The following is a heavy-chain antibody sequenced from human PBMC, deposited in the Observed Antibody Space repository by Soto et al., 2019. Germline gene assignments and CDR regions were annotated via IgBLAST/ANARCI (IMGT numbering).Heavy chain of an antibody. D-gene: IGHD3-22*01. CDR1: GFTVSSNY. Sequence: GGSLRLSCAASGFTVSSNYMSWVRQAPGKGLEWVSVIYSGGSTYYADSVKGRFPISRDNSKNTLYLQMNSLRAEDTAVYYCQYYYDSSGYSYDAFDIWGQGTMVTVSS. CDR3: QYYYDSSGYSYDAFDI. CDR2: IYSGGST. J-gene: IGHJ3*02. V-gene: IGHV3-53*01.